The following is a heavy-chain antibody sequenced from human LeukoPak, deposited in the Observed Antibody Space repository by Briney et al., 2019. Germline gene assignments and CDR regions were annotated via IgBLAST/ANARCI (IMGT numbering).Heavy chain of an antibody. CDR3: ARGALYSSGSYYSFDY. D-gene: IGHD3-10*01. J-gene: IGHJ4*02. CDR2: IIPILGTP. CDR1: GVIFSSYG. V-gene: IGHV1-69*13. Sequence: SVKVSCKASGVIFSSYGFNWVRQAPGQGLEWMGGIIPILGTPNYAQKFQGRVTITADESTSTVYMELSSLRSEDTAVYYCARGALYSSGSYYSFDYWGQGALVTVA.